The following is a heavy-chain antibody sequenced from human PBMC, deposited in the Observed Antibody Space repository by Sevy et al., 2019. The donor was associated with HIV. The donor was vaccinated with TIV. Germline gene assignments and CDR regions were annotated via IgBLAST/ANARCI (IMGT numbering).Heavy chain of an antibody. D-gene: IGHD5-12*01. J-gene: IGHJ4*02. V-gene: IGHV6-1*01. CDR1: GDSVASSSAA. Sequence: KQSQTLSLTCAISGDSVASSSAAWNWIRQSPSRGLEWLGRTYYRSKWYTDYALSVKSRIIINPDTSKNQFYLQLNSVTPEDTAVYYCARAEVATGGYDYWGQGTLVTVSS. CDR2: TYYRSKWYT. CDR3: ARAEVATGGYDY.